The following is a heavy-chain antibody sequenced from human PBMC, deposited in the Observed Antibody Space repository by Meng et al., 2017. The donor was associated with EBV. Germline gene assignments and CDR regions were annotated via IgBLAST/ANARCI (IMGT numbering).Heavy chain of an antibody. CDR3: AKHRLGPLDY. CDR1: GFTVRSNY. CDR2: IYSGGST. Sequence: VQLVESGGDLIQPVGSLRLSCAASGFTVRSNYMSWVRQAPGKGLEWVSVIYSGGSTYYADSVKGRFTISRDNSKNTLYLQMNSLRAEDTAVYYCAKHRLGPLDYWGQGTLVTASS. J-gene: IGHJ4*02. D-gene: IGHD5-12*01. V-gene: IGHV3-53*01.